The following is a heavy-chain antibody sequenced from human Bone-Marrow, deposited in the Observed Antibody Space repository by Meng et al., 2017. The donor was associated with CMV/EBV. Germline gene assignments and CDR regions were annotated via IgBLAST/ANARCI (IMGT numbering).Heavy chain of an antibody. V-gene: IGHV3-21*06. CDR1: GFTFSSYN. D-gene: IGHD3-3*01. Sequence: GESLKISCAASGFTFSSYNMNWVRQAPGKGLEWVSYISAGGSYISYADSVKGRFTISRDDAKNLLFLRMNSLRVEDTAVYYCARGVYDFWSGYSSYYYAMDLWGQGTTVTVSS. CDR3: ARGVYDFWSGYSSYYYAMDL. CDR2: ISAGGSYI. J-gene: IGHJ6*02.